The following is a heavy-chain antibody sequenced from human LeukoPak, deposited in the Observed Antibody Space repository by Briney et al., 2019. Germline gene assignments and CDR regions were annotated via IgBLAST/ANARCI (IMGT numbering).Heavy chain of an antibody. CDR2: IIPIFGTA. CDR1: GGTFSSYA. V-gene: IGHV1-69*13. J-gene: IGHJ4*02. CDR3: ARGPLVVVPAAQDIVATEVDY. D-gene: IGHD2-2*01. Sequence: GASVKVSCKASGGTFSSYAISWVRQAPGQGLEWMGGIIPIFGTANYAQKFQGRVTITADESTSTAYMELSSLRSEDTAVYYCARGPLVVVPAAQDIVATEVDYWGQGTLVTVSS.